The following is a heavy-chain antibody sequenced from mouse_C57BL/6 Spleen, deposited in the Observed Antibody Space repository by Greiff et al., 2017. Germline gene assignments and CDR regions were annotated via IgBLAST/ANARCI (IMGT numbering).Heavy chain of an antibody. Sequence: QVQLKESGPGLVQPSQSLSITCTVSGFSLTSYGVHWVRQSPGKGLEWLGVIWRGGSTDYNAAFMSRLSITKDNSKSQVFFKMNSLQADDTAIYYCAKGPYYYGSSEAMDYWGQGTSVTVSS. CDR3: AKGPYYYGSSEAMDY. J-gene: IGHJ4*01. D-gene: IGHD1-1*01. CDR2: IWRGGST. CDR1: GFSLTSYG. V-gene: IGHV2-5*01.